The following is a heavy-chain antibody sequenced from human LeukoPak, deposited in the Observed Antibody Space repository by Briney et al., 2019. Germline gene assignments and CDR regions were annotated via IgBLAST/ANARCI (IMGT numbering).Heavy chain of an antibody. V-gene: IGHV4-4*07. D-gene: IGHD6-19*01. Sequence: PSETLSLTCAVSGGSISSYYWSWIRQPAGKGLEWIGRIYTSGSTNYNPSLKSRVTMSVDTSKNQFSLKLSSVTAADTAMYYCARDESIAVAGTGGGFDYWGQGTLVTVSS. CDR1: GGSISSYY. CDR2: IYTSGST. J-gene: IGHJ4*02. CDR3: ARDESIAVAGTGGGFDY.